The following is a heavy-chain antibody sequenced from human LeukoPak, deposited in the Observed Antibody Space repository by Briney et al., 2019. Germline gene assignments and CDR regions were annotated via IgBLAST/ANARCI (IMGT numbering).Heavy chain of an antibody. Sequence: GASVKVPCKASGYTFTRYYIHWVPQAPGQGLEWMVWINPNSGGTNYAQKFQGRVTMTRDTSISTAYMELSRLRSDDTAVYYCAALLATSSTYYFDNWGQRTPVTVSS. J-gene: IGHJ4*01. V-gene: IGHV1-2*02. CDR1: GYTFTRYY. D-gene: IGHD5-12*01. CDR3: AALLATSSTYYFDN. CDR2: INPNSGGT.